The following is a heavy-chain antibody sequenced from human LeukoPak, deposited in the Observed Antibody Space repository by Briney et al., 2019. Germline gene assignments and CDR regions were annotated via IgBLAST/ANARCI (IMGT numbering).Heavy chain of an antibody. CDR1: GFTFSNFA. CDR3: AKDRATSSGSYYGYFGY. D-gene: IGHD1-26*01. J-gene: IGHJ4*02. V-gene: IGHV3-23*01. Sequence: GGSLRLSCAASGFTFSNFAMSWVPQAPGKGPEWLSAISTSGDTTYYADSVKGLFTISRDNSKNTLYLQMNSLRAEDTALYSCAKDRATSSGSYYGYFGYWGQGTLVTVSS. CDR2: ISTSGDTT.